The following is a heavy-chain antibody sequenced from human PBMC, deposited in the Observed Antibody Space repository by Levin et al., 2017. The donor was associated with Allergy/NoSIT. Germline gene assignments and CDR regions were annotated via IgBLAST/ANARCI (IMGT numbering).Heavy chain of an antibody. CDR2: IGTASDS. CDR3: ARDSSRNGMDV. J-gene: IGHJ6*02. Sequence: GESLKISCAASGFIVSTYDIHWVRQVVGKGLEWVAEIGTASDSYYSDSLKGRFTISRENSKNSVYLQMNSLREGDTAVYFCARDSSRNGMDVWGQGTTVTVSS. D-gene: IGHD6-6*01. CDR1: GFIVSTYD. V-gene: IGHV3-13*01.